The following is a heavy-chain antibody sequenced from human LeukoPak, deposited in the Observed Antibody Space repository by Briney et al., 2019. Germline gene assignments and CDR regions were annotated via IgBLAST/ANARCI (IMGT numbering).Heavy chain of an antibody. CDR1: GGSFRGYY. J-gene: IGHJ4*02. Sequence: SETLSLTCAVYGGSFRGYYWSWIRQPPGKGLEWIGEINHSGSTNYNPSLKSRVTISVDTSKNQFSLKLSSVTAADTAVYYCARGRGSSSKGLGGYWGQGTLVTVSS. CDR3: ARGRGSSSKGLGGY. CDR2: INHSGST. D-gene: IGHD6-6*01. V-gene: IGHV4-34*01.